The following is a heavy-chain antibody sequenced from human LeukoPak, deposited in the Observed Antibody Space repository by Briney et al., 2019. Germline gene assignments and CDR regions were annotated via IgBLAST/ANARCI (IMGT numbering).Heavy chain of an antibody. D-gene: IGHD3-10*01. Sequence: PGGSLRLSCAASGFTFGSYWMRWVRQAPGKGLEWVANIKQDGSEKYYVDSVKGRFIISRDNAKNSLYLQMNSLRAEDTAVYYCAKGAFRDQVQGYYYMDVWGKGTTVTVSS. CDR3: AKGAFRDQVQGYYYMDV. J-gene: IGHJ6*03. V-gene: IGHV3-7*01. CDR1: GFTFGSYW. CDR2: IKQDGSEK.